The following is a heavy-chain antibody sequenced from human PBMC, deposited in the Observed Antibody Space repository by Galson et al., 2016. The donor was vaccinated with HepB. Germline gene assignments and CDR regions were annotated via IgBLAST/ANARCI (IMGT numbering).Heavy chain of an antibody. D-gene: IGHD1-26*01. J-gene: IGHJ6*02. CDR2: IWYDGSNK. CDR1: GFTLSGYG. V-gene: IGHV3-33*01. CDR3: ARQWDNYYYGMDV. Sequence: SLRLSCAASGFTLSGYGMHWVRQAPGKGLEWVAVIWYDGSNKYYEDSVKGRFTISRDSSKKTLYLQMKSLRVEDTAVYYCARQWDNYYYGMDVWGQGTTVIVSS.